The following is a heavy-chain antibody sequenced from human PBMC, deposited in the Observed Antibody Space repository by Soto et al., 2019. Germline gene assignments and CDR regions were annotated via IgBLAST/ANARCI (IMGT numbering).Heavy chain of an antibody. J-gene: IGHJ3*02. V-gene: IGHV4-30-2*01. CDR1: GGSISSGGYS. CDR2: IYHSGST. Sequence: SETLSLTCAVSGGSISSGGYSWSWIRQPPGKGLEWIGYIYHSGSTYYNPSLKSRVTISVDRSKNQFSLKLSSVTAADTAVYYCARDPVSMKDAFDIWGQGTMVTVSS. CDR3: ARDPVSMKDAFDI.